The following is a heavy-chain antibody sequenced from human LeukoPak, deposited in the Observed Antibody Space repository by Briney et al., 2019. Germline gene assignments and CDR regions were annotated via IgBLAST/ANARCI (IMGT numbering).Heavy chain of an antibody. CDR2: ISWNSGSI. V-gene: IGHV3-9*01. J-gene: IGHJ4*02. D-gene: IGHD4-23*01. Sequence: GRSLRLSCAASGFTFDDYAMHWVRQAPGKGLEWVSGISWNSGSIGYADSVKGRFTISRDNAKNSLYLQMNSLRAEDTAVYYCARAPPYGGNSVVDYWGQGTLVTVSS. CDR1: GFTFDDYA. CDR3: ARAPPYGGNSVVDY.